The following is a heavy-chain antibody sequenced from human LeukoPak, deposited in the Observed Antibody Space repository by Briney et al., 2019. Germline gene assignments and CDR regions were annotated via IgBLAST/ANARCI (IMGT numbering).Heavy chain of an antibody. D-gene: IGHD2-2*01. V-gene: IGHV4-59*01. Sequence: SETLSLTCTVSGGSISSYYWSWIRQPPGKGLEWIGYIYYSGSTNYNPSLKSRVTISVDTSKNQFSLKLNSVTAADTAVYYCARASILLGYCSSTSCKKNWFDPWGQGTLVTVSS. J-gene: IGHJ5*02. CDR2: IYYSGST. CDR3: ARASILLGYCSSTSCKKNWFDP. CDR1: GGSISSYY.